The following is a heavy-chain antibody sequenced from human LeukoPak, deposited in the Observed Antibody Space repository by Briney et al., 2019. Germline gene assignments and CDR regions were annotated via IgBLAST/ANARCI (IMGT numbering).Heavy chain of an antibody. V-gene: IGHV1-46*01. Sequence: GASVKVSCTASGYTFTSYYMHWVRQSPGQGLEWMGIINPSGGSTSYAQKFQGRVTMTRDTSTSTVYMELSSLRSEDTAVYYCARDSVYSSSWKYFQHWGQGTLVTVSS. CDR1: GYTFTSYY. CDR2: INPSGGST. D-gene: IGHD6-13*01. CDR3: ARDSVYSSSWKYFQH. J-gene: IGHJ1*01.